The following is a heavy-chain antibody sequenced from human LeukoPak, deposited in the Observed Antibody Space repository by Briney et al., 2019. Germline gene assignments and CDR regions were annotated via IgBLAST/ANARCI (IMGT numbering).Heavy chain of an antibody. V-gene: IGHV3-21*01. D-gene: IGHD2-2*01. J-gene: IGHJ3*02. CDR1: GFMFYRYN. Sequence: GGSLRLSCAASGFMFYRYNMNWVRQAPGKGLEWLSSISGNSNHIFDADSVKGRFAISRDNSKNALYLQMNSLRVADTAVYYCARDGGPAVIFDAFEIWGQGTVVTVSS. CDR2: ISGNSNHI. CDR3: ARDGGPAVIFDAFEI.